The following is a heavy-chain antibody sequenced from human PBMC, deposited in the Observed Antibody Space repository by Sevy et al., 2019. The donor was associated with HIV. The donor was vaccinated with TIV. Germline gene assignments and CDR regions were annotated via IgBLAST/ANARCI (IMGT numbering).Heavy chain of an antibody. CDR2: INSDGSST. CDR3: ARGRQDDFWSGYHYYYYYYGMDV. J-gene: IGHJ6*02. D-gene: IGHD3-3*01. CDR1: GFTFSSYW. V-gene: IGHV3-74*01. Sequence: GGSLRLSCAASGFTFSSYWMHWVRQAPGKGLVWVSRINSDGSSTSYADSVKGRFTISRDNAKNTLYLKMNSLRAEDTAVYYCARGRQDDFWSGYHYYYYYYGMDVWGQGTTVTVSS.